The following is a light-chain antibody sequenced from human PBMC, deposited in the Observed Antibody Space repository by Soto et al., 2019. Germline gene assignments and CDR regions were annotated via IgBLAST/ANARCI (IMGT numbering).Light chain of an antibody. CDR3: QQHNTWPRT. CDR2: SAS. CDR1: QSISTD. Sequence: EIVLTQFPATLSVSPGERATLSCRASQSISTDLAWYQQRPGQSPRLLIYSASTRATGVPARFSGSGSGTEFTLAISSLQSEDFAIYYCQQHNTWPRTFGQGTKV. V-gene: IGKV3-15*01. J-gene: IGKJ1*01.